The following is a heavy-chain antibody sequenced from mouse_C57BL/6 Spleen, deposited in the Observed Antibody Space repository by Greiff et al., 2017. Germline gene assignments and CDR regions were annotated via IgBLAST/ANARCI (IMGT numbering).Heavy chain of an antibody. V-gene: IGHV1-69*01. CDR1: GYTFTSYW. D-gene: IGHD1-1*01. CDR2: IDPSDSYT. CDR3: ARARNYYGSSGDWYFDV. J-gene: IGHJ1*03. Sequence: QVQLQQPGAELVMPGASVKLSCKATGYTFTSYWMHWVKQRPGQGLEWIGEIDPSDSYTNYNQKFKGQSTLTVDKSSSTAYMQLSSLTSEDSAVYYCARARNYYGSSGDWYFDVWGTGTTVTVSS.